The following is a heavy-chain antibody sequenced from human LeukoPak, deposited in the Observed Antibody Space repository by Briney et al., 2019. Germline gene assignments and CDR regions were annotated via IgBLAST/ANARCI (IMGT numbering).Heavy chain of an antibody. CDR1: GDSSIDDY. D-gene: IGHD3-3*02. CDR3: ARDNGSGYTKGYEHYYYYLDV. V-gene: IGHV4-4*07. J-gene: IGHJ6*03. CDR2: IHSGGTT. Sequence: SETLSLTCTVSGDSSIDDYYTRMRQHAGEGLEWIGRIHSGGTTNSNPSLMSRVTLSIDKAKKHISLRLTSVTAAATALYYCARDNGSGYTKGYEHYYYYLDVWGKGTTVTVSS.